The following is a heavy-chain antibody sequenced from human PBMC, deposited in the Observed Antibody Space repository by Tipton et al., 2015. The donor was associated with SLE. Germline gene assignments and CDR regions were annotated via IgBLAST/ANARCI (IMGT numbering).Heavy chain of an antibody. CDR3: GSPDGLPTRIWSV. J-gene: IGHJ6*02. CDR2: IRSKDKSYAT. CDR1: GFTFSGSA. Sequence: SLRLSCAASGFTFSGSAMHWVRQASGKGLEWVGHIRSKDKSYATVYGESVKGRFTISRDDSKNTAYLQMNSLKAEDTAVYYCGSPDGLPTRIWSVWGQGIAVTVSS. D-gene: IGHD2-21*01. V-gene: IGHV3-73*01.